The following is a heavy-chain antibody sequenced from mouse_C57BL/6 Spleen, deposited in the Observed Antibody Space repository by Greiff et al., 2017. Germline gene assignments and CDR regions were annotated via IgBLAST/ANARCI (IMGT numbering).Heavy chain of an antibody. J-gene: IGHJ3*01. CDR2: INPNNGGT. Sequence: EVQLQQSGPELVQSGASVKISCKASGYTFTDYYMNWVKQSHGRSLEWIGDINPNNGGTSYNQKFKVKATLIVDRSSSSAYMGRRSLTSEDSAVYYCAREGMGRGFAYWGQGTLVTVSA. D-gene: IGHD4-1*01. CDR3: AREGMGRGFAY. CDR1: GYTFTDYY. V-gene: IGHV1-26*01.